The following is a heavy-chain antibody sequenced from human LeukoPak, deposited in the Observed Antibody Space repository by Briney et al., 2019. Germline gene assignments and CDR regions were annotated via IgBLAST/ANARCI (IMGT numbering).Heavy chain of an antibody. V-gene: IGHV4-34*01. J-gene: IGHJ3*02. CDR1: GGSFSSYY. CDR3: ARKKGYSSGWYDWFAFDI. CDR2: INHTGST. Sequence: SETLSLTCAVYGGSFSSYYWGWIRQPPGKGLEWIGEINHTGSTNYNPSLKSRVTISVDKSKNQFSLKLSSVTAADTAVYYCARKKGYSSGWYDWFAFDIWGQGTMVTVSS. D-gene: IGHD6-19*01.